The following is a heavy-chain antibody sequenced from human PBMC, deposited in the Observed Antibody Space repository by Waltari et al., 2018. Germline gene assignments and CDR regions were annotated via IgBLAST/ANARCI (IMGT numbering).Heavy chain of an antibody. CDR1: GFTFSSYA. J-gene: IGHJ4*02. Sequence: EVQLLESGGGLVQPGGSLRLSCAASGFTFSSYATSWVRQAPGKGLEWVSAISGRGGSTYYSDSVKGRFTISRDKSKNTLYLQRNSLRAEDTAVYYCAKDRKVGAPTAWFDYWGQGTLVTVSS. CDR2: ISGRGGST. CDR3: AKDRKVGAPTAWFDY. V-gene: IGHV3-23*01. D-gene: IGHD1-26*01.